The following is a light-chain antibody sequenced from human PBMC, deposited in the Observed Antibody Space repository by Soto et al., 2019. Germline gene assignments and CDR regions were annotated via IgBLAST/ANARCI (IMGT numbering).Light chain of an antibody. CDR2: DAS. CDR1: QSVSGH. Sequence: ETGMTQSPATLSLSPGGRATRFSMGSQSVSGHLAWYQQNPGQAPRLLIYDASTRATGIPARFSGSGSSTEFTLTISSLQSEDFAVYYCKQYHDWPLTFGGGTKVDIK. J-gene: IGKJ4*01. V-gene: IGKV3-15*01. CDR3: KQYHDWPLT.